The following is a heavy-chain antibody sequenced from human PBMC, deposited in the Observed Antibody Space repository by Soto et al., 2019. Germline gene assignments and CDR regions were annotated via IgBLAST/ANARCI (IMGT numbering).Heavy chain of an antibody. CDR1: GGSFSGYY. V-gene: IGHV4-34*01. CDR3: ARARLTLYRGGYVYFDY. Sequence: SETLSLTCAVYGGSFSGYYWSWIRQPPGKGLEWIGEINHSGSTNYNPSLKSRVTISVDTSKNQFSLKLSSVTAADTAVYYCARARLTLYRGGYVYFDYWGRGTLVTVSS. D-gene: IGHD6-19*01. CDR2: INHSGST. J-gene: IGHJ4*02.